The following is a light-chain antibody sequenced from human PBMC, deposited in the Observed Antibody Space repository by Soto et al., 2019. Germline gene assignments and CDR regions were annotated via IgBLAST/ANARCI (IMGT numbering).Light chain of an antibody. J-gene: IGKJ1*01. CDR1: QSLSDN. CDR3: QQYGRP. Sequence: IVMTQSPDTLAVSPGETVTLSCRASQSLSDNLAWYQQKPGQAPRLLIHGASSRATGVPDRFSGSGSGTDFTLTISRLEPEDFAVYYCQQYGRPFGQGTKVDIK. CDR2: GAS. V-gene: IGKV3-20*01.